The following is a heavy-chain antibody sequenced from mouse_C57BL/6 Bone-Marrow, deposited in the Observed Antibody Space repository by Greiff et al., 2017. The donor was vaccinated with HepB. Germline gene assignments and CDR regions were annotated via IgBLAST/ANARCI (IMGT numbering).Heavy chain of an antibody. V-gene: IGHV1-15*01. CDR2: IDPETGGT. D-gene: IGHD2-1*01. CDR3: TRERGYGNYFDY. CDR1: GYTFTDYE. Sequence: VQRVESGAELVRPGASVTLSCKASGYTFTDYEMHWVKQTPVHGLEWIGAIDPETGGTAYNQKFKGKAILTADKSSSTAYMELRSLTSEDSAVYYCTRERGYGNYFDYWGQGTTLTVSS. J-gene: IGHJ2*01.